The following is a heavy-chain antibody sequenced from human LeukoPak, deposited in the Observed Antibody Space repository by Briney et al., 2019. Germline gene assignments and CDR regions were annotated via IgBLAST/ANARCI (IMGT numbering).Heavy chain of an antibody. CDR3: AKGGKWDVTPFDY. V-gene: IGHV3-23*01. CDR2: ISDSGANT. D-gene: IGHD1-26*01. CDR1: GFTFSTYA. Sequence: GGSLRLSCAASGFTFSTYAMSWVRQAPGKGLEWVSTISDSGANTYYADSVRGRFTISRDNSKNTLYLQVNSLRAEDTAVYYCAKGGKWDVTPFDYWGQGTLVTVSS. J-gene: IGHJ4*02.